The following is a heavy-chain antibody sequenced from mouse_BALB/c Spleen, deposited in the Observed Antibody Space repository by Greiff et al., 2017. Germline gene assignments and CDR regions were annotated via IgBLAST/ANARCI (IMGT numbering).Heavy chain of an antibody. CDR2: ISYSGST. CDR1: GYSITSDYA. J-gene: IGHJ3*01. Sequence: VQLKESGPGLVKPSQSLSLTCTVTGYSITSDYAWNWIRQFPGNKLEWMGYISYSGSTSYNPSLKSRISITRDTSKNQFFLQLNSVTTEDTATYYCARKGWDELFAYWGQGTLVTVSA. D-gene: IGHD3-3*01. CDR3: ARKGWDELFAY. V-gene: IGHV3-2*02.